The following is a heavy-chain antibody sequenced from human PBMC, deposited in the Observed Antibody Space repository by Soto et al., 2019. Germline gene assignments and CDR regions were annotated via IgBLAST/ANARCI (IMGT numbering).Heavy chain of an antibody. CDR2: ISYDGHNK. D-gene: IGHD4-17*01. CDR1: GSTFPTLG. Sequence: QVQLVEPGGGVVQPGGSLSLSCPASGSTFPTLGIHWVRQAPGKGLEWVALISYDGHNKYYSDSVKGRFTISRDNYKNTLSLQMNSLRAEDTAVYYCAKDLQAYGDYNYYYYGMDVWGQGTTVSVSS. J-gene: IGHJ6*02. CDR3: AKDLQAYGDYNYYYYGMDV. V-gene: IGHV3-30*18.